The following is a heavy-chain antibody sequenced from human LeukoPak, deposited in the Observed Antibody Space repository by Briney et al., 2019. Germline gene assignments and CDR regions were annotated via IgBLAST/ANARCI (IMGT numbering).Heavy chain of an antibody. V-gene: IGHV3-23*01. J-gene: IGHJ4*02. Sequence: GGSLRLSCTASGFTFSNYAMSWVRQAPGKGLEWVSTISGSDSSTYYADSVKGRLTISRDNSKNALYLQMNSVRVEDTDIYYCAKGRGYCTGGSCYSDYWGQGTLVTASS. CDR3: AKGRGYCTGGSCYSDY. CDR1: GFTFSNYA. CDR2: ISGSDSST. D-gene: IGHD2-15*01.